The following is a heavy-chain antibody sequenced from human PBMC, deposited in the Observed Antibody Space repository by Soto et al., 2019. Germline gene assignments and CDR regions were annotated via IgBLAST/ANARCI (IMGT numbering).Heavy chain of an antibody. CDR2: IIPIFGTA. CDR3: ARVTDGYRYGYGY. V-gene: IGHV1-69*13. D-gene: IGHD5-18*01. J-gene: IGHJ4*02. CDR1: GYTFTSYA. Sequence: SVKVSCKASGYTFTSYAMHWVRQAPGQGLEWMGGIIPIFGTANSAQKFQGRVTITADESTSTAYLELSSLRSEDTAVYYCARVTDGYRYGYGYWGQGTRVTVSS.